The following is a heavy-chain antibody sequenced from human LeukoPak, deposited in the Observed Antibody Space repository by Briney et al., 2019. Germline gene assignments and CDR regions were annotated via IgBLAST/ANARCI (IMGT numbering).Heavy chain of an antibody. D-gene: IGHD3-10*01. CDR3: AKDRGIISDY. J-gene: IGHJ4*02. V-gene: IGHV3-23*01. CDR1: GFTFSNYA. Sequence: GGSLRLSCAASGFTFSNYAMYWVRQAPGKGLEWVSAFSGSGGHIYYADSVKGRFTISRDNSKNTLYLQMNSLRAEDTAVYYCAKDRGIISDYWGQGTLVTVSS. CDR2: FSGSGGHI.